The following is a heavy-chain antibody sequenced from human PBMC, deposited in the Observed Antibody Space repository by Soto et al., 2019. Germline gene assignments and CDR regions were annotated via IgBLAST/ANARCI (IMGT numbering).Heavy chain of an antibody. D-gene: IGHD6-19*01. V-gene: IGHV5-51*01. J-gene: IGHJ6*02. CDR2: IYPDDSDT. CDR1: GYSFSSYW. CDR3: ARRSRAVAGEDYHYAMDV. Sequence: GESLKISCKGSGYSFSSYWIGWVRQMPGKGLEWMGIIYPDDSDTRYSPSFQGQVSISVDKSISTAYLQWSSLKASDTAKYYCARRSRAVAGEDYHYAMDVWGQGTTVTVSS.